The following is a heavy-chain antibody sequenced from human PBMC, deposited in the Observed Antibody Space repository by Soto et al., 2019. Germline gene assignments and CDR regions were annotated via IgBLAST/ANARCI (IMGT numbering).Heavy chain of an antibody. CDR3: ARSTGYGDSYFDY. CDR1: GGSIRTYY. J-gene: IGHJ4*02. D-gene: IGHD5-18*01. Sequence: PSETLSLTCTVSGGSIRTYYWNWIRQPPGKGLEWIGYMYYGGSTNYNPSLKSRVTVSGDTSKNDFSLKLTSVTAADTAVYYCARSTGYGDSYFDYWGRGTLVTSPQ. CDR2: MYYGGST. V-gene: IGHV4-59*01.